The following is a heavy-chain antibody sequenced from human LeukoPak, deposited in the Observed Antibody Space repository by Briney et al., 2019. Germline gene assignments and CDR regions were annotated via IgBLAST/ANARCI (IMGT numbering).Heavy chain of an antibody. J-gene: IGHJ3*02. V-gene: IGHV3-30*02. Sequence: GGSLRLSCVVSTFTFNNYGMHWVRQAPGRGLEWVAYIRYDGTNKFYAESVKGRFTISRDNSKNTLYLQMNSLKLDGTALYYCTTPLGGVYSYGKDAFDIWGQGTVVTISS. CDR3: TTPLGGVYSYGKDAFDI. CDR1: TFTFNNYG. CDR2: IRYDGTNK. D-gene: IGHD5-18*01.